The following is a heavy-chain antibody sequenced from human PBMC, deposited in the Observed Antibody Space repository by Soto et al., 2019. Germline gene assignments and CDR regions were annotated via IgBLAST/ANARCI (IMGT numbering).Heavy chain of an antibody. J-gene: IGHJ6*04. Sequence: GGSLRLSCAASGFTFSSYSMNWVRQAPGKGLEWVSSISSSSSYIYYADSVKGRFTISRDNAKNSLFLQMNSLRAEDTAVYYCATTPPRVVITGVEELGVDVWGKGTTVTVSS. CDR2: ISSSSSYI. CDR3: ATTPPRVVITGVEELGVDV. V-gene: IGHV3-21*01. CDR1: GFTFSSYS. D-gene: IGHD3-22*01.